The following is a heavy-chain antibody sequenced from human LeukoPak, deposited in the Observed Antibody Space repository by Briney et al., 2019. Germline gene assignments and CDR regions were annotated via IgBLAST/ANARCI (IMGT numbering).Heavy chain of an antibody. D-gene: IGHD4-17*01. J-gene: IGHJ6*02. CDR3: ARGFPYDDTTEGYYYLMDV. CDR2: ISYDGNHK. Sequence: GGSLRLSCAASGFTFSSYPMHWVRQAPGKGLEWVSLISYDGNHKYYADSVKGRFTISRDNSKNMFYVQINSLRPEDTAVYFRARGFPYDDTTEGYYYLMDVWGQGTTVTVSS. V-gene: IGHV3-30-3*01. CDR1: GFTFSSYP.